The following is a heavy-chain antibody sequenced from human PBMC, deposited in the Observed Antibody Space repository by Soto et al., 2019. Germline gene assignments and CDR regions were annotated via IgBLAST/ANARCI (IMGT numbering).Heavy chain of an antibody. Sequence: GVSLRLSCAVSRFSFSAYGMSCLRQAPGKGRAWISFITGGGGTIYYAGSVKGRFISSRNNSKSTLYLQMTSLSVDDTAVYYCAKDRGNGDTPNIYSYYGIEVWGQGTTVTVCS. CDR3: AKDRGNGDTPNIYSYYGIEV. V-gene: IGHV3-23*01. CDR1: RFSFSAYG. D-gene: IGHD2-21*02. CDR2: ITGGGGTI. J-gene: IGHJ6*02.